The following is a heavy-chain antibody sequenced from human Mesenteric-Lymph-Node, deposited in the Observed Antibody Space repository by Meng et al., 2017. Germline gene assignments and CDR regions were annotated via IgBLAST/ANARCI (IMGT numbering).Heavy chain of an antibody. D-gene: IGHD2-15*01. V-gene: IGHV3-23*01. CDR3: AKDPGYCSGGSCYFSEYYYYYYGMDV. CDR1: GFTFSSYA. Sequence: SCKASGFTFSSYAMSWVRQAPGKGLEWVSAISGSGGSTYYADSVKGRFTISRDNSKNTLYLQMNSLRAEDTAVYYCAKDPGYCSGGSCYFSEYYYYYYGMDVWGQGTTVTVSS. CDR2: ISGSGGST. J-gene: IGHJ6*02.